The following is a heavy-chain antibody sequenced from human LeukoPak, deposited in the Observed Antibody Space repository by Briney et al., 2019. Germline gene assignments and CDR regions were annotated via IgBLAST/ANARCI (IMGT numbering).Heavy chain of an antibody. D-gene: IGHD2-21*02. V-gene: IGHV3-33*01. Sequence: PGGSLRLSCAASGFTFSSYGMHWVRQAPGKGLEWVAVIWYGGSNKYYADSVKGRFTISRDNSKNTLYLQMNSLRAEDTAVYYCARDRGDPDAPLDYWGQGTLVTVSS. CDR2: IWYGGSNK. CDR1: GFTFSSYG. J-gene: IGHJ4*02. CDR3: ARDRGDPDAPLDY.